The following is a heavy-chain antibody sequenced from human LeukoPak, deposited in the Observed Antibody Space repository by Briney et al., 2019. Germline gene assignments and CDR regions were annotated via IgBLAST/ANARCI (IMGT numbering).Heavy chain of an antibody. J-gene: IGHJ5*02. CDR3: ARDMVRGVKAYLSWFDP. D-gene: IGHD3-10*01. V-gene: IGHV4-4*07. CDR1: GXSISNYY. CDR2: MYVSGST. Sequence: SETLSLTCTVSGXSISNYYWSWIRQPAGKGLEWIGRMYVSGSTNYNPSLKSRVTMSVDTSKNQFSLKMTSVTAADTAFYYYARDMVRGVKAYLSWFDPWGQGILVTVST.